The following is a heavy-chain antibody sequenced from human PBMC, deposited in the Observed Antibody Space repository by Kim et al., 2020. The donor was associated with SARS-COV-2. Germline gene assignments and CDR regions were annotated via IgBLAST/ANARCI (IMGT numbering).Heavy chain of an antibody. CDR3: ARHRRQILPVDASDI. CDR2: ISPGDSDT. Sequence: GESLKISCQGSGYTFSNYWIGWVRQVPGKGLEWIGIISPGDSDTKYNPSFKGHVTISADKSIGTAFLQWTSLKASDTAMYFCARHRRQILPVDASDIWGQGTMVTVSS. J-gene: IGHJ3*02. V-gene: IGHV5-51*01. CDR1: GYTFSNYW.